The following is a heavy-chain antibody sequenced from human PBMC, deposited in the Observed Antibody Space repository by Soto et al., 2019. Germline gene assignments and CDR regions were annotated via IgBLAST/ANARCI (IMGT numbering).Heavy chain of an antibody. CDR3: AKDRGYSYGYLIPPPFDY. CDR1: GFTFSSYG. CDR2: ISYDGSNK. J-gene: IGHJ4*02. V-gene: IGHV3-30*18. Sequence: PGGSLRLSCAASGFTFSSYGMHWVRQAPGKGLEWVAVISYDGSNKYYADSVKGRFTISRDNSKNTLYLQMNSLRAEDTAVYYCAKDRGYSYGYLIPPPFDYWGQGTLVTVSS. D-gene: IGHD5-18*01.